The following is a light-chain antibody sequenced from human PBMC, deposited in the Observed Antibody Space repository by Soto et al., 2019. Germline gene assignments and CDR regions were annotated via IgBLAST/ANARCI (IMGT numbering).Light chain of an antibody. CDR1: QSVSSSY. CDR2: DAS. J-gene: IGKJ5*01. V-gene: IGKV3D-20*01. Sequence: EIVLTQSPATLSLSPGERATLSCGASQSVSSSYLAWYQQKPGLAPRLLLYDASSRATGIPDRFSGSGSGTDFTLTISRLEPEDFAVYYCQQYGSSPSITFGQATRLEIK. CDR3: QQYGSSPSIT.